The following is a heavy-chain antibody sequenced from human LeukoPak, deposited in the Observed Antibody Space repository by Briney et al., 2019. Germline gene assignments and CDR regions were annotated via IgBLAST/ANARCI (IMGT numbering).Heavy chain of an antibody. D-gene: IGHD3-16*02. CDR2: ISSSSSYI. CDR3: ARDDDYIWGSYRYTVDAFDI. J-gene: IGHJ3*02. Sequence: GGSLRPSCAASGFTFSSYSMNWVRQAPGKGLEWVSSISSSSSYIYYADSVKGRFTISRDNAKNSLYLQMNSLRAEDTAVYYCARDDDYIWGSYRYTVDAFDIWGQGTMVTVSS. V-gene: IGHV3-21*01. CDR1: GFTFSSYS.